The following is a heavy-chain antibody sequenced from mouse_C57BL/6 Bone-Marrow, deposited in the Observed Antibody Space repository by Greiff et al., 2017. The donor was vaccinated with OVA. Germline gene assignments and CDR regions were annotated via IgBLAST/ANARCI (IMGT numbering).Heavy chain of an antibody. D-gene: IGHD2-4*01. CDR3: ARRRDYGPFAD. J-gene: IGHJ3*01. CDR2: INSDGGST. Sequence: EVQLQESGGGLVQPGESLKLSCESNEYAFPSHDMSWVRKTPEKRLELVAAINSDGGSTYYPDTMERRFIISRDNTQKTLYLQMSSLRSDDAALYYCARRRDYGPFADWGQGTLVTVSA. V-gene: IGHV5-2*01. CDR1: EYAFPSHD.